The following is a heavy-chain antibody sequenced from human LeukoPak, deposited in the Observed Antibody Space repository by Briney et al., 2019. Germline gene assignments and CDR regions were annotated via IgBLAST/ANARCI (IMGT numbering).Heavy chain of an antibody. V-gene: IGHV3-30-3*01. J-gene: IGHJ4*02. CDR3: ARSLGLDSSRGGY. D-gene: IGHD6-13*01. CDR1: GFTFSSYA. CDR2: ISYDGSNK. Sequence: PGGSLRLSCAASGFTFSSYAMHWVRQAPGKGLEWVAVISYDGSNKYYADSVKGRFTISRGNSKNTLYLQMNSLRAEDTAVYYCARSLGLDSSRGGYWGQGTLVTVSS.